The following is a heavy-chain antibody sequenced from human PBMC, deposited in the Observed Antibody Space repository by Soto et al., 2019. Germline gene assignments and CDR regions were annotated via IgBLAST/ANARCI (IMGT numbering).Heavy chain of an antibody. Sequence: PSETLSLTCTVSGGSISSYYWSWIRQPPGKGLEWIGYIYYSGSTNYNPSLKSRVTISVDTSKNQFSLKLSSVTAADTAVYYCARHHAGPYYDILPGYYYYFDYWGQGTLVTVSS. V-gene: IGHV4-59*08. D-gene: IGHD3-9*01. J-gene: IGHJ4*02. CDR1: GGSISSYY. CDR3: ARHHAGPYYDILPGYYYYFDY. CDR2: IYYSGST.